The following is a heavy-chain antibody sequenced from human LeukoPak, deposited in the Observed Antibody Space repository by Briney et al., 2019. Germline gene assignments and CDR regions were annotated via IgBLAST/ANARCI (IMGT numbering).Heavy chain of an antibody. CDR3: ARGTRQSSNHYFDY. CDR2: FYYSGST. J-gene: IGHJ4*02. Sequence: KPSGTRSLTCTVSGGSISIYYWGWIRRPPGKGLGGIGYFYYSGSTNYNPSLKSRVTISVDTSKTQFSLKLSSVTAADTAVYYCARGTRQSSNHYFDYWGQGTLVTVSS. V-gene: IGHV4-59*01. CDR1: GGSISIYY. D-gene: IGHD4-11*01.